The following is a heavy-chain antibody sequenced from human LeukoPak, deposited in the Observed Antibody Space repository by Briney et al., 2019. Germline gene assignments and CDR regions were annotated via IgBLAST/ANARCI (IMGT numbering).Heavy chain of an antibody. V-gene: IGHV1-69*08. D-gene: IGHD4-11*01. CDR3: LRDSPYSNYDPHCYY. Sequence: SVKVSCKASGCTFSRYTMHWVRQAPGQGLAWMGRINPVLGKANYVQKFQGGVTITADRSTRAAYMELSSLRSEGGAVYYCLRDSPYSNYDPHCYYWGQGTLVTVSS. CDR2: INPVLGKA. J-gene: IGHJ4*02. CDR1: GCTFSRYT.